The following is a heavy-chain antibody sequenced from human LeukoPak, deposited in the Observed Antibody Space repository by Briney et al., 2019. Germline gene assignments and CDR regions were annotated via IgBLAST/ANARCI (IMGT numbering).Heavy chain of an antibody. J-gene: IGHJ4*02. Sequence: PGGSLRLSRAASGFTFSSYWMSWVRQAPGKGLEWVANIKQDGSEKYYVDSVKGRFTISRDNAKNSLYLQMNSLRAEDTAVYYCARDLNIVGATWSDYWGQGTLVTVSS. CDR3: ARDLNIVGATWSDY. D-gene: IGHD1-26*01. CDR2: IKQDGSEK. V-gene: IGHV3-7*01. CDR1: GFTFSSYW.